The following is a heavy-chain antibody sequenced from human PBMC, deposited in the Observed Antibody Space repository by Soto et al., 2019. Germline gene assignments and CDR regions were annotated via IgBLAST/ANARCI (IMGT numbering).Heavy chain of an antibody. J-gene: IGHJ5*02. V-gene: IGHV5-51*01. D-gene: IGHD2-2*01. CDR3: ARGYCTTTICYPWFDP. CDR1: GYAFTSYW. Sequence: VESLKISCTGSGYAFTSYWIAWVRQMPGKGLEWLGIIYPGDSDTRYSPSFQGQVTISADKSITTAYLQWSSLKASDTAMYYCARGYCTTTICYPWFDPWGQVNLVTVSS. CDR2: IYPGDSDT.